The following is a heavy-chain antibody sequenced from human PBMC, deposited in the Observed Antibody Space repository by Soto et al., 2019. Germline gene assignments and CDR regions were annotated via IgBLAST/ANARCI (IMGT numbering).Heavy chain of an antibody. V-gene: IGHV3-64*04. D-gene: IGHD3-10*01. CDR2: ISSNGGST. CDR1: GFTFSSYA. Sequence: GGSLRLSCSASGFTFSSYAMHWVRQAPGKGLEYVSAISSNGGSTYYADSVKGRFTISRDNSKNSLYLQMNSLRDEDTAVYYCARDLWFGELLYPNWFDPWGQGTLVTVSS. J-gene: IGHJ5*02. CDR3: ARDLWFGELLYPNWFDP.